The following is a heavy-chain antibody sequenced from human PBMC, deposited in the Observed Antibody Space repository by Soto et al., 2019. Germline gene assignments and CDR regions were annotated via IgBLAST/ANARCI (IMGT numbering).Heavy chain of an antibody. V-gene: IGHV1-69*08. J-gene: IGHJ6*02. CDR3: AREETYYYGSGSYWDYYYGMDV. CDR1: GGTFSSYT. CDR2: IIPIPGIA. Sequence: QVQLVQSGAEVKKPGSSVKVSCKASGGTFSSYTISWVRQVPGQGLEWLGRIIPIPGIANYAQKFQSRVTITADKSTSTAYMELSSLRSEDTAVYYCAREETYYYGSGSYWDYYYGMDVWGQGTTVTVSS. D-gene: IGHD3-10*01.